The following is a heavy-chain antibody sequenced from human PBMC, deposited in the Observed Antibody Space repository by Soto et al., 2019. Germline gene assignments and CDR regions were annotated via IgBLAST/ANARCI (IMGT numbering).Heavy chain of an antibody. V-gene: IGHV1-3*01. CDR1: GYTFTSYA. J-gene: IGHJ4*02. CDR2: INAGNGNT. D-gene: IGHD2-21*02. Sequence: ASVKVSCKASGYTFTSYAMHWVRQAPGQRLEWMGWINAGNGNTKYSQKFQGRVTITRDTSASTAYMELSSLRSEDTAVYYCARDSIAYCGGDCYRGGFDYWGQGTLVTVSS. CDR3: ARDSIAYCGGDCYRGGFDY.